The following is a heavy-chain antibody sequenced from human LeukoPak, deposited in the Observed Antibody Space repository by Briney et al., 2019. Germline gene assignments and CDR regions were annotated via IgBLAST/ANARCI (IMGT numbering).Heavy chain of an antibody. CDR2: INHSGST. D-gene: IGHD5-24*01. CDR3: AAVEMATNGSPSPYYYFDY. V-gene: IGHV4-39*07. CDR1: GGSISSSSYY. J-gene: IGHJ4*02. Sequence: SETLSLTCTVSGGSISSSSYYWGWIRQPPGKGLEWIGEINHSGSTNYNPSLKSRVTISVDTSKNQFSLKLSSVTAADTAVYYCAAVEMATNGSPSPYYYFDYWGQGTLVTVSS.